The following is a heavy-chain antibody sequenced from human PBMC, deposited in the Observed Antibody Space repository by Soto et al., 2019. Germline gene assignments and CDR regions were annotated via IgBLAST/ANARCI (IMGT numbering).Heavy chain of an antibody. CDR1: GGSVSSGSYY. CDR2: IYYSGST. V-gene: IGHV4-61*01. D-gene: IGHD5-12*01. J-gene: IGHJ6*02. Sequence: SETLSLTCTVSGGSVSSGSYYWSWIRQPPGKGLEWIGYIYYSGSTNYNPSLKSRVTISVDTSKNQFSLKLSSVTAADTAVYYCARGQWLRLYYYYGMDVWGQGTTVTVSS. CDR3: ARGQWLRLYYYYGMDV.